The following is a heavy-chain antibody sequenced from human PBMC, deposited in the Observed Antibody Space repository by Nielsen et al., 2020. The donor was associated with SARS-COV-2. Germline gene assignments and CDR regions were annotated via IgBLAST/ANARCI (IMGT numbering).Heavy chain of an antibody. CDR2: IGTAGDT. V-gene: IGHV3-13*01. CDR1: GFTFSSYD. D-gene: IGHD6-19*01. J-gene: IGHJ6*02. CDR3: ARSSGYYGMDV. Sequence: GGSLRLSCAASGFTFSSYDMHWVRQATGEGLEWVSAIGTAGDTYYPGSVKGRFTISRENAKNSLYLQMNSLRAGDTAVYYCARSSGYYGMDVWGQGTTVTVSS.